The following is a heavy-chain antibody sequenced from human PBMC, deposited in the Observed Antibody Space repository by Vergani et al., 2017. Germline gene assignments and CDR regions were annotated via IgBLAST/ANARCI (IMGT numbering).Heavy chain of an antibody. CDR1: GFTFSSYA. D-gene: IGHD4-11*01. CDR2: ISYDGSNK. Sequence: QVQLVESGGGVVQPGRSLRLSCAASGFTFSSYAMHWVRQAPGKGLEWVAVISYDGSNKYYADSVKGRFTISRDKSKNTLYLQMNSLRAEDTAVYYCARSDSSRYYYYMDVWNKGTTVTVSS. J-gene: IGHJ6*03. CDR3: ARSDSSRYYYYMDV. V-gene: IGHV3-30-3*01.